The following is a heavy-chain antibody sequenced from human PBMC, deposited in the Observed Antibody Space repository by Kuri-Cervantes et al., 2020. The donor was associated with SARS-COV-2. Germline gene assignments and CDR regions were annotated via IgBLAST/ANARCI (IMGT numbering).Heavy chain of an antibody. D-gene: IGHD6-13*01. CDR2: TSYDGSTK. CDR3: AKGVAAVGTAGGTYYYHGMDV. Sequence: GESLKISCAASGFTFNNYAMHWVRQTPGEGLEWVAITSYDGSTKYYADSVKGRCTISRDNSKNILYLQMHSLRAEDTAIYYCAKGVAAVGTAGGTYYYHGMDVWGQGTTVTVSS. V-gene: IGHV3-30-3*01. J-gene: IGHJ6*02. CDR1: GFTFNNYA.